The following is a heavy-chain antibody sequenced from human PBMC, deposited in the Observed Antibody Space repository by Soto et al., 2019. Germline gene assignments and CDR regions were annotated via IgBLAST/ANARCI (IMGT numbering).Heavy chain of an antibody. J-gene: IGHJ6*02. CDR2: ISNDGSSE. CDR1: GFSFSIYG. V-gene: IGHV3-30*18. D-gene: IGHD3-10*01. CDR3: VKDVSGSQSSYYAMDV. Sequence: QEQLVESGGGVVQPGRSLRLSCVASGFSFSIYGMHWVRQAPGKGLEWVAVISNDGSSEFYADAVKGRFTLSRDNSKDTLFLQMNSLRPEDTAVYYCVKDVSGSQSSYYAMDVWGQGTPVTVSS.